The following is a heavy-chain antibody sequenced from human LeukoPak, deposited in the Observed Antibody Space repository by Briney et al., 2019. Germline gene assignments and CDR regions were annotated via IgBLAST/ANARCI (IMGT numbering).Heavy chain of an antibody. CDR2: TSDHGDYT. D-gene: IGHD1-26*01. CDR1: GFTSSSYA. Sequence: GGSLRLSCAASGFTSSSYAMSWVRQAPGKGLEWVSGTSDHGDYTYYADSVKGRFTISRDNSKNTLYLQMNSLRAEDTALYFCAKKAQYNGNYPLDYWGQGTLVTVSS. J-gene: IGHJ4*02. CDR3: AKKAQYNGNYPLDY. V-gene: IGHV3-23*01.